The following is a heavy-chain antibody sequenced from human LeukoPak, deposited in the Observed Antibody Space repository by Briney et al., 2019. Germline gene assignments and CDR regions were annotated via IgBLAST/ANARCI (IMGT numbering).Heavy chain of an antibody. J-gene: IGHJ6*02. V-gene: IGHV4-30-4*08. CDR3: ARDPRPPGYYYYYGMDV. CDR2: IYYSGST. CDR1: GGSISSGGYY. Sequence: SQTLSLTCTVSGGSISSGGYYWSWIPQHPGKGLEWIGYIYYSGSTYYNPSLKSRVTISVDTSKNQFSLKLSSVTAADTAVYYCARDPRPPGYYYYYGMDVWGQGTTVTVSS.